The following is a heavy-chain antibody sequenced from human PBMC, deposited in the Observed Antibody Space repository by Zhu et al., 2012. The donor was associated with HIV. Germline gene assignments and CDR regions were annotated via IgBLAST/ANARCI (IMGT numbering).Heavy chain of an antibody. J-gene: IGHJ4*02. Sequence: EVQLLESGGALVQPGGSLRLSCVVSGFTFSSYSVTWVRQAPGKGLEWVSGISGSGDRKYYADSVKGRFTISRDNSKNTLYLQMNSLRAEDTAVYYCAKDATVDYGDYVYYFDYWGQGTLVTVSS. CDR3: AKDATVDYGDYVYYFDY. CDR2: ISGSGDRK. CDR1: GFTFSSYS. D-gene: IGHD4-17*01. V-gene: IGHV3-23*01.